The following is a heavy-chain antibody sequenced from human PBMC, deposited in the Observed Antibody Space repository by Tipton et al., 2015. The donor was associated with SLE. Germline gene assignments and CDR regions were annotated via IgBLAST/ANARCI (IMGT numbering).Heavy chain of an antibody. CDR2: IYHSGST. CDR3: ARGDRVSWYFDL. D-gene: IGHD3-10*01. J-gene: IGHJ2*01. Sequence: TLSLTCAVSGYSISSGYYWGWIRQPPGKGLEWIGCIYHSGSTYYNPSLKSRVTISVDTSKNQFSLKLSSVTAADTAVYYCARGDRVSWYFDLWGRGTLVTVSS. V-gene: IGHV4-38-2*01. CDR1: GYSISSGYY.